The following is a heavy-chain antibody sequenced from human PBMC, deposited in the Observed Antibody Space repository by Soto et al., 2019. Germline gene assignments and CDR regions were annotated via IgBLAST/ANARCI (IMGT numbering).Heavy chain of an antibody. CDR2: IFWNDDK. CDR1: GFSLSASGVG. CDR3: AHRVIEPAAPQIDS. Sequence: QITLKESGPTLVKPTQTLTLTCTFSGFSLSASGVGVAWIRQPPGKALEWLALIFWNDDKFYTSSLRNRLTITKDTSKNQVILTLTNMEPEDAATYYCAHRVIEPAAPQIDSWGPGTLVTVSS. V-gene: IGHV2-5*01. D-gene: IGHD6-6*01. J-gene: IGHJ4*02.